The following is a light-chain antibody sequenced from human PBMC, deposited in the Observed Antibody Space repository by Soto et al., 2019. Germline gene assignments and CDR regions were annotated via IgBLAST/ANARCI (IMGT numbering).Light chain of an antibody. J-gene: IGKJ5*01. CDR2: DTS. Sequence: EIVMTQSPATLSVSPGERATLSCRASQSVSSNSLAWYQQKPGLAPRALIYDTSSRATGIPDRFSGSGSGTDFTLTISRLEPEDFAVYYCHQYGSLPITFGQGTRLEIK. CDR1: QSVSSNS. V-gene: IGKV3D-20*01. CDR3: HQYGSLPIT.